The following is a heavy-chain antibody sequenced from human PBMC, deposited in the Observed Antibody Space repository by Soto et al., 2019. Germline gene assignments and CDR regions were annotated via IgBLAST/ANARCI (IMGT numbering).Heavy chain of an antibody. Sequence: ASVKVSCKASGYTFTSYYMHWVRQAPGQGLERMGIINPSGGSTSYAQKFQGRVTMTRDTSTSTVYMELSSLRSEDTAVYYCARSQDNCGGDCYHDYYYYYGMDVWGQGTTVTVSS. CDR1: GYTFTSYY. J-gene: IGHJ6*02. CDR3: ARSQDNCGGDCYHDYYYYYGMDV. V-gene: IGHV1-46*01. D-gene: IGHD2-21*02. CDR2: INPSGGST.